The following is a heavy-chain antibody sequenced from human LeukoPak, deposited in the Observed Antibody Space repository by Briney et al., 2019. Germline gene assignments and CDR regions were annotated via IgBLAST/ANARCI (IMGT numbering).Heavy chain of an antibody. V-gene: IGHV4-34*01. J-gene: IGHJ4*02. Sequence: PSETLSLTCAVYGGSFSGYYWSWIRQPPGKGLEWIGEINHSGSTNYNPSLKSRVTISVDTSKNQFSLKLSSVTAADTAVYYCARSDFGVVIPFDYWGQGTLVTVPS. CDR3: ARSDFGVVIPFDY. CDR1: GGSFSGYY. D-gene: IGHD3-3*01. CDR2: INHSGST.